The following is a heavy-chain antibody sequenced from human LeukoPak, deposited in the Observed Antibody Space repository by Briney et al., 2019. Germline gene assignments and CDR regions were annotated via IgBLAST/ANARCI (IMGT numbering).Heavy chain of an antibody. D-gene: IGHD2-2*01. CDR3: ARNSVCSSTSCTDDK. CDR2: INHSGST. CDR1: GGSFSGYY. V-gene: IGHV4-34*01. J-gene: IGHJ4*02. Sequence: SETLSLTCAAYGGSFSGYYWSWIRQPPGKGLEWMGEINHSGSTNYNPSLKSRVTISVDTSKNQFSLTLSSVTAADTAVYYCARNSVCSSTSCTDDKWGQGTPVTVAS.